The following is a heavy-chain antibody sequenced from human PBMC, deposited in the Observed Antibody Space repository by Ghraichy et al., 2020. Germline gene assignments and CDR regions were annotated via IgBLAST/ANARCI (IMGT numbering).Heavy chain of an antibody. D-gene: IGHD3-22*01. Sequence: RGSLRLSCAASGFTFSRYGMHWVRQAPGKGLEWVAVTSYDGNNKNYADSVKGRFSISRDNSKNTLYLQMNSLRPEDTAVYYCAKERDSSGYYSFRGDYYGMDVWGQGTTVTVSS. CDR1: GFTFSRYG. CDR2: TSYDGNNK. CDR3: AKERDSSGYYSFRGDYYGMDV. J-gene: IGHJ6*02. V-gene: IGHV3-30*18.